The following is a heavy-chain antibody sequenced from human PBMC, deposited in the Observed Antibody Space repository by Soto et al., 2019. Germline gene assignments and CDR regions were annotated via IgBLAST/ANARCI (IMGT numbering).Heavy chain of an antibody. J-gene: IGHJ4*02. CDR2: ISGSGGTA. Sequence: EVQLLESGGGSVQPGGSLRLSCAASGFTFSSYAMHWVRRPPGKGLEWVSSISGSGGTAYYADSVKGRFSTSRDRLVNTLYLQMNSLRAEDTDVYYCAKGRGKNWNFDYWGQGTLVTVSP. D-gene: IGHD1-1*01. CDR1: GFTFSSYA. V-gene: IGHV3-23*01. CDR3: AKGRGKNWNFDY.